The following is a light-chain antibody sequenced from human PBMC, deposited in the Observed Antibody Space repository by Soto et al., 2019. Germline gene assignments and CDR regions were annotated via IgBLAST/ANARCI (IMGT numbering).Light chain of an antibody. V-gene: IGLV2-14*01. CDR3: SLYTRVGSGKV. J-gene: IGLJ2*01. CDR1: SSAMTGYNH. CDR2: EVS. Sequence: QSALTQPASVSGSPGQSITISCTGTSSAMTGYNHVSWYQQHPGKAPKLIIYEVSNRPSGVSNRFSGSKSGDTASLTITGLHAEDEADYYYSLYTRVGSGKVFGGGTKLTVL.